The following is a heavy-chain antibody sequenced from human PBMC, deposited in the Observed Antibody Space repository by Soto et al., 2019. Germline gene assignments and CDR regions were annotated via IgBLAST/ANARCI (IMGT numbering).Heavy chain of an antibody. V-gene: IGHV1-69*01. CDR1: GGTFSSHS. CDR3: AREVGYGDFSAALLD. D-gene: IGHD2-21*02. CDR2: IITLFGTS. J-gene: IGHJ4*02. Sequence: VQLMQSGAEVKKPGSSVKVSCKASGGTFSSHSINWVRQAPGQGLEWMGGIITLFGTSNYAQNFQGRVTITADQSTSTAYMELHSLTSDDTAEYYCAREVGYGDFSAALLDWGQGTLVTVSS.